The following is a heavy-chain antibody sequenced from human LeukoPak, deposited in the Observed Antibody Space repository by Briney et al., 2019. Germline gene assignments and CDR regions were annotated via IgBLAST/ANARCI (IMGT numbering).Heavy chain of an antibody. Sequence: SETLSLTCTVSGGSISSGGYYWSWIRQHPGKGLEWIGYIYYSGSTYYNPSLKSRVTISVDTSKNQFSLKLSSVTAADTAVYYCARGGRTSSWDFWGQGTLVTVSS. CDR2: IYYSGST. J-gene: IGHJ4*02. CDR3: ARGGRTSSWDF. V-gene: IGHV4-31*03. CDR1: GGSISSGGYY. D-gene: IGHD6-13*01.